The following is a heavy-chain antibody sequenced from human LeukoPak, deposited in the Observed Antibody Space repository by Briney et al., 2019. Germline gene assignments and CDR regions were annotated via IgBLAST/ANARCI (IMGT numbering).Heavy chain of an antibody. CDR3: AVVDIVATTGQFDY. Sequence: EASVKVSCKASGYTFTSYDINWVRQATGQGLEWMGRMNPNSGNTGYAQKFQGRVTMTRNTSISTAYMELSSLRSEDTAVYYCAVVDIVATTGQFDYWGQGTLVTVSS. CDR2: MNPNSGNT. V-gene: IGHV1-8*01. D-gene: IGHD5-12*01. J-gene: IGHJ4*02. CDR1: GYTFTSYD.